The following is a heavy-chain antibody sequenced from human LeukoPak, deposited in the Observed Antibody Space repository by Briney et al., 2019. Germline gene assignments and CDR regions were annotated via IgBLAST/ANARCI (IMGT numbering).Heavy chain of an antibody. Sequence: SETLSLTCTVLGGSISSYYWSWIRQPPGKGLEWIGYIYYSGCTNYNPSLKSRVTISLDTSKNQFSLKLSSVTAADTAVYYCATPGIDYGDYHFDYWGQGTLVTVSS. CDR2: IYYSGCT. J-gene: IGHJ4*02. CDR3: ATPGIDYGDYHFDY. CDR1: GGSISSYY. V-gene: IGHV4-59*01. D-gene: IGHD4-17*01.